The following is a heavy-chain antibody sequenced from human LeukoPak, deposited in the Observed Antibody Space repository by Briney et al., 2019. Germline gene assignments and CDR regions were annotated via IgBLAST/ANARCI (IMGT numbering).Heavy chain of an antibody. CDR2: IYYSGST. Sequence: PSETLSLTCTVSGGSISISSGGYYWSWIRQHPGKGLEWIGCIYYSGSTYYNPSLKSRVTISVDTSKNQFSLKLSSVTAADTAVYYCGGGPEYGDRDYWGQGTLVTVSS. CDR1: GGSISISSGGYY. J-gene: IGHJ4*02. CDR3: GGGPEYGDRDY. D-gene: IGHD4-17*01. V-gene: IGHV4-31*03.